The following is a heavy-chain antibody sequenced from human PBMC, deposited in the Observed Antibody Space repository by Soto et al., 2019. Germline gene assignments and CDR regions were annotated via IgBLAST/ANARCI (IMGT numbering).Heavy chain of an antibody. CDR2: ISSSSSYI. CDR1: GFTFSSYS. CDR3: AKDGGVLRFLGWFANWFDP. Sequence: EVQLVESGGGLVKPGGSLRLSCAASGFTFSSYSMNWVRQAPGKGLEWVSSISSSSSYIYYADSVKGRFTISRDNAKNSLYLQMNSLRAEDTAVYYCAKDGGVLRFLGWFANWFDPWGQGTLVTVSS. V-gene: IGHV3-21*01. J-gene: IGHJ5*02. D-gene: IGHD3-3*01.